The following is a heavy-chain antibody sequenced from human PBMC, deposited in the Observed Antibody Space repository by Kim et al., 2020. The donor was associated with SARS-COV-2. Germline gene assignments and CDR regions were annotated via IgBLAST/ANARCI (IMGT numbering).Heavy chain of an antibody. J-gene: IGHJ6*02. V-gene: IGHV3-7*01. D-gene: IGHD1-7*01. CDR3: ARLGITGTNYDYYGMDV. Sequence: PGGSLRLSCAASGFTFSNYWMTWVRQAPGKGLEWVANIKQDGTEKYYVDSVKGRFTISRDNAKNSLYLQMNSLRAEDTAMYFCARLGITGTNYDYYGMDVWGQGTTVTVSS. CDR2: IKQDGTEK. CDR1: GFTFSNYW.